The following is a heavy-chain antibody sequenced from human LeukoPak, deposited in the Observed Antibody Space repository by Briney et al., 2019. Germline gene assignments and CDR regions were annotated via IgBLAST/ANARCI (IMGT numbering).Heavy chain of an antibody. J-gene: IGHJ4*02. CDR2: INAGNGNT. D-gene: IGHD3/OR15-3a*01. CDR1: GYTFTNYA. V-gene: IGHV1-3*01. Sequence: ASVTVSFKASGYTFTNYAMHWVRQAPGQRRDWMGWINAGNGNTKYSQKFQGRVTITRDTSASTAYMELSSLRSEDTAVYYCAREGLVGYFDYWGQGTLVTVSS. CDR3: AREGLVGYFDY.